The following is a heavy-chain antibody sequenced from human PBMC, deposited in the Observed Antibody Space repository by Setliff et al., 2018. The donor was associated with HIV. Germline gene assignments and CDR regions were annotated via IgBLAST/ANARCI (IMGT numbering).Heavy chain of an antibody. Sequence: ASVKVSCKASGYTFTSYGISWVRQAPGQGLEWMGWISAYDGDTKYAEKFQGRVTMTTDTSTSTAYMELRSLRSDDTAVYYCARDRRAYTLLYYYYYMDVWGKGTTVTVSS. CDR1: GYTFTSYG. CDR2: ISAYDGDT. D-gene: IGHD1-20*01. V-gene: IGHV1-18*01. CDR3: ARDRRAYTLLYYYYYMDV. J-gene: IGHJ6*03.